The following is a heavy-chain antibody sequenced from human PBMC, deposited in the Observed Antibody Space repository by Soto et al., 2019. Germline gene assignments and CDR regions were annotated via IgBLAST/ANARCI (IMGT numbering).Heavy chain of an antibody. Sequence: GGSLRLSCAASGFTFSSYAMSWVRQAPGKGLEWVAVISYDGSNKYYADSVKGRFTISRDNSKNTLYLQMNSLRAEDTAVYYCASGGYSYESSFDYWGQGTLVTVSS. CDR2: ISYDGSNK. J-gene: IGHJ4*02. D-gene: IGHD5-18*01. CDR3: ASGGYSYESSFDY. CDR1: GFTFSSYA. V-gene: IGHV3-30-3*01.